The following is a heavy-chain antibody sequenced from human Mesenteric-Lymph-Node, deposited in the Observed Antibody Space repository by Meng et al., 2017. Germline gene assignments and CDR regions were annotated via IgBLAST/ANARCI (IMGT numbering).Heavy chain of an antibody. CDR1: GYTFTGYY. J-gene: IGHJ4*02. V-gene: IGHV1-2*06. CDR2: INLNSGGT. D-gene: IGHD3-22*01. Sequence: QVQLVQSGAEVKKPGASVKGSCKASGYTFTGYYIHWVRQAPGQGLEWMGRINLNSGGTNYVQKFQGRVTMTWDTSISAAQMELSSLRSDDTAVYYCAAFYYESSGYFRADYWGQGILVTVSS. CDR3: AAFYYESSGYFRADY.